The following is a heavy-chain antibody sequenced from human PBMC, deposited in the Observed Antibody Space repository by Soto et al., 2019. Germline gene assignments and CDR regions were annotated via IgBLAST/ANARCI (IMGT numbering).Heavy chain of an antibody. D-gene: IGHD2-21*01. CDR1: GFIFGDYA. J-gene: IGHJ4*02. Sequence: PGGSLRLSCTASGFIFGDYAMSWVRQAPGKGLERVGFIRSKAFGGTTEYAASVKGRFTISRDDSKSIAYLQMNSLKTEDTAVYYCIRATCGGECYPPRWFDYWGQGTLVTVSS. CDR3: IRATCGGECYPPRWFDY. CDR2: IRSKAFGGTT. V-gene: IGHV3-49*04.